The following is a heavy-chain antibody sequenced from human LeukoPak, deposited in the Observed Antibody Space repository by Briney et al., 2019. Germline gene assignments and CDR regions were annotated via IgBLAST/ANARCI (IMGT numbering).Heavy chain of an antibody. CDR1: GFTFTSHW. D-gene: IGHD2-8*01. CDR3: ARDATYCTNGVCYTRFDY. CDR2: MNLDGSEK. J-gene: IGHJ4*02. V-gene: IGHV3-7*01. Sequence: GGSLRLSCTASGFTFTSHWMSWVRQAPGKGLEWVARMNLDGSEKYYVDSVKGRFTISRDNAKTSLYLEMNSLRAEDTAVYYCARDATYCTNGVCYTRFDYWGQGTLVTLSS.